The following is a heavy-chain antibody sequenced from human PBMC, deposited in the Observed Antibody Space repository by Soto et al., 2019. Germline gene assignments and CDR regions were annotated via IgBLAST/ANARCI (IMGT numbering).Heavy chain of an antibody. CDR1: GYTFTSYD. CDR2: MNPNSGNT. V-gene: IGHV1-8*01. D-gene: IGHD3-3*01. Sequence: QVKLVQSGAEVKKPGASVKVSCKASGYTFTSYDINWVRQATGQGLEWMGWMNPNSGNTGYAQKFQGRVTMTSNTSISTTYMELGMLSSAETAVYYCAREEQLRGFDPWGQGSQVTVSS. CDR3: AREEQLRGFDP. J-gene: IGHJ5*02.